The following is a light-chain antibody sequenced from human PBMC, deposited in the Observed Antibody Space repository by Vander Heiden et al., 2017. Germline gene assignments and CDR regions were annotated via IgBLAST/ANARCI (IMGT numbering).Light chain of an antibody. CDR3: QEYDNLLLT. CDR1: HDISNY. Sequence: TPLTLSPASLSASVGDRVSITCQASHDISNYSNWYQQKPGKAPKLLIYDASNLETRVPSTFSGSPPGTDFTFTISSLQPEDFATYYCQEYDNLLLTFGGGTKVEIK. J-gene: IGKJ4*01. CDR2: DAS. V-gene: IGKV1-33*01.